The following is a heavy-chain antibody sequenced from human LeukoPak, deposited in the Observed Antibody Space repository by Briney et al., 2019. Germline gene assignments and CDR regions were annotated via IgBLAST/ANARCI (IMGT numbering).Heavy chain of an antibody. CDR2: IIPIFGTA. Sequence: SVKVSCKASGGTFSSYAISWVRQAPGQGLEWMGGIIPIFGTANYAQKFQGRVTITADASTTTAYMELSSLRSEDTAVYYCARVTLSRYFDWGNYYGMDVWGQGTTVTVSS. D-gene: IGHD3-9*01. J-gene: IGHJ6*02. CDR1: GGTFSSYA. CDR3: ARVTLSRYFDWGNYYGMDV. V-gene: IGHV1-69*13.